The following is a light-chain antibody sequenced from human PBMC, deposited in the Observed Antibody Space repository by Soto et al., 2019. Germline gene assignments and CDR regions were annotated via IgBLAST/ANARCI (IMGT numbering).Light chain of an antibody. J-gene: IGLJ3*02. CDR3: CSHSSSITWM. CDR2: EVT. V-gene: IGLV2-14*03. CDR1: SSDVGGYNF. Sequence: QSVLTQTASVSGSPRQSITISCTGTSSDVGGYNFVSWYQQHPGKAPKLIIHEVTNRPSGVSGRFSGSKSGNTAFLTISGLQAEDEAVYYCCSHSSSITWMFGGGTKLTVL.